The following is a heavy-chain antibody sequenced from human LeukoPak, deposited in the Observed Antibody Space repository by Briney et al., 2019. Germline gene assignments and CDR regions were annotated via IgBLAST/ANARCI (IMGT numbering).Heavy chain of an antibody. J-gene: IGHJ3*02. CDR1: GFTFSSYS. CDR3: ARDYFWFGESLDAFDI. CDR2: ISSSSSTI. V-gene: IGHV3-48*04. Sequence: GGSLRLSCAASGFTFSSYSMNWVRQAPGKGLEWVSYISSSSSTIYYADSVKGRFTISRDNAKNSLYLQMNSLRAEDTAVYYCARDYFWFGESLDAFDIWGQGTMVTVSS. D-gene: IGHD3-10*01.